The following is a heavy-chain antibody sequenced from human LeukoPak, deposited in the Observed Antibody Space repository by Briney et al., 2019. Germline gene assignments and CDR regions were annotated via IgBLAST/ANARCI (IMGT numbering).Heavy chain of an antibody. D-gene: IGHD3-10*01. CDR2: ISWDDGTT. V-gene: IGHV3-43*01. Sequence: GGSLRLSCAASGFTFDDYNMHWVRQAPGKGLEWVSLISWDDGTTYYAGSVKGRFTISRDNSKNCLYLQMNILRTEDSALYYCAKVGHYGSGGIYFDYWGQGTLVTVSS. J-gene: IGHJ4*02. CDR1: GFTFDDYN. CDR3: AKVGHYGSGGIYFDY.